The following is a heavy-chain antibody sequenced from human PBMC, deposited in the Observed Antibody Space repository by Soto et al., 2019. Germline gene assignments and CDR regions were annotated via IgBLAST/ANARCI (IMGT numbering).Heavy chain of an antibody. CDR1: GYTFTGYY. Sequence: SVKVSCKASGYTFTGYYMHWVRQAPGQGLEWMGGIIPIFGTADYAQKFQGRVTITADESTSTAYMELSSLRSEDTAVYYCARSLTGTYYYYGMDVWGQGTTVTVSS. J-gene: IGHJ6*02. CDR2: IIPIFGTA. CDR3: ARSLTGTYYYYGMDV. D-gene: IGHD1-20*01. V-gene: IGHV1-69*13.